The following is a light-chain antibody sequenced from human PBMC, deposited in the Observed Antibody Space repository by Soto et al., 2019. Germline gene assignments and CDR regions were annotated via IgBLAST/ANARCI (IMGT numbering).Light chain of an antibody. V-gene: IGLV2-14*01. Sequence: QSALTQPASVSGSPGQSITISCTGTSSDVGRYNYVSWYQQHPGKAPKLMIYEVSNRPSGVSNRFSGSKSGNTASLTIPGLQAEDEANYYSSSYTSLSTRVFGGGTQLTVL. J-gene: IGLJ3*02. CDR3: SSYTSLSTRV. CDR1: SSDVGRYNY. CDR2: EVS.